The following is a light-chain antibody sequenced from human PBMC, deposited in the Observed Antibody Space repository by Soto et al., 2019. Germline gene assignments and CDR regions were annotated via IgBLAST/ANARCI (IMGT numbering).Light chain of an antibody. J-gene: IGKJ5*01. Sequence: EIVMTQSPATLSVPPGDSATFSCRASKSVRSDLAWYQQKPGQAPRLLIYGGSIRAADIPDRFRGSGSGTEFTLTISTLQSEDFAVDYCQQYNDWRTITFGQGTRLETK. CDR3: QQYNDWRTIT. CDR2: GGS. V-gene: IGKV3-15*01. CDR1: KSVRSD.